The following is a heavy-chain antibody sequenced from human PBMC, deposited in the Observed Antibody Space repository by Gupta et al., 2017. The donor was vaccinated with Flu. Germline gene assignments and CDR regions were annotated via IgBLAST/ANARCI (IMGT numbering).Heavy chain of an antibody. J-gene: IGHJ5*02. Sequence: QVQLQQWGAGLLKPSETLSLTCAVYGGSFSGYYWSWIRQPPGKGLEWIGEINHSGSTNYNPSLKSRVTISVDTSKNQFSLKLSSVTAADTAVYYCARGRRYYYDSSGYYEVVWFDPWGQGTLVTVSS. CDR1: GGSFSGYY. CDR2: INHSGST. V-gene: IGHV4-34*01. D-gene: IGHD3-22*01. CDR3: ARGRRYYYDSSGYYEVVWFDP.